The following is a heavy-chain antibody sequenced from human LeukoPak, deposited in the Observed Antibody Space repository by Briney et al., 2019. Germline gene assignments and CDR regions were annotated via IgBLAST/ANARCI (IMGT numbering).Heavy chain of an antibody. V-gene: IGHV4-59*01. CDR2: IYYSGSI. J-gene: IGHJ4*02. D-gene: IGHD4-17*01. CDR3: ARGYGDYVRFDY. CDR1: GGSISSYY. Sequence: SETLSLTRTVSGGSISSYYWSWIRQPPGKGLEWIGYIYYSGSINYNPSLKSRVTISVDTSKNQFSLKLSSVTAADTAVYYCARGYGDYVRFDYWGQGTLVTVSS.